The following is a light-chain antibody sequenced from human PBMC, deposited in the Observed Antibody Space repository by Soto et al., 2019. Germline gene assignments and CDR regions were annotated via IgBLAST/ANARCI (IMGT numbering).Light chain of an antibody. Sequence: EVVLTQSPATLSLSPGERATLSCRPSENVRTFVDWYQQKPGQAPRLLIYGASNRATGIPARFSGSGSRTDFTLTISNLEPEDFAVYYCQQHSHWPPWTFGQGTKVDIK. V-gene: IGKV3-11*01. CDR3: QQHSHWPPWT. CDR2: GAS. CDR1: ENVRTF. J-gene: IGKJ1*01.